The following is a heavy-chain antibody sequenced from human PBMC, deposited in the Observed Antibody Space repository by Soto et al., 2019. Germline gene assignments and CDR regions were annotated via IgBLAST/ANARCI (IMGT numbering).Heavy chain of an antibody. CDR2: IYYSGST. V-gene: IGHV4-39*01. CDR3: ARHAVYSSGFADY. Sequence: SETRSLTSTVSGGSISSSSYYWGWIRQPPGKGLEWIGSIYYSGSTYYNPSLKSRVTISVDTSKNQFSLKLSSVTAADTAVYYCARHAVYSSGFADYWGQGSLLTVSS. CDR1: GGSISSSSYY. J-gene: IGHJ4*02. D-gene: IGHD6-19*01.